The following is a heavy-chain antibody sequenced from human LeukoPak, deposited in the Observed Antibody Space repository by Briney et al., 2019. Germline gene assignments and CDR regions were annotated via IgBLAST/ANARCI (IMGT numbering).Heavy chain of an antibody. V-gene: IGHV1-18*01. J-gene: IGHJ5*02. CDR2: ISAYNGNT. Sequence: ASVKVSCKASGYTFTSYGIICVRQAPGQALEGMGWISAYNGNTNYAQKLQGRVTMTTDTYTSTAYMELRSLISDYTAAYYCARGGSGFNDWFDPWGQGTLVTVSS. D-gene: IGHD3-10*01. CDR3: ARGGSGFNDWFDP. CDR1: GYTFTSYG.